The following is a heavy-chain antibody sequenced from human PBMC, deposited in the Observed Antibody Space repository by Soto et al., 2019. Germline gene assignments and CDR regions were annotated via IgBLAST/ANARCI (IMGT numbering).Heavy chain of an antibody. CDR1: DDSITSGAYY. J-gene: IGHJ4*02. D-gene: IGHD3-22*01. V-gene: IGHV4-39*07. CDR2: IQYRGST. Sequence: SETLSLTCTVSDDSITSGAYYWGLIRQPPGKGLEWIGEIQYRGSTNYNPSLKSRVTISVDTSKNQFSLKLSSVTAADTAVYYCARAIGDSSGYSADYWGQGTLVTVSS. CDR3: ARAIGDSSGYSADY.